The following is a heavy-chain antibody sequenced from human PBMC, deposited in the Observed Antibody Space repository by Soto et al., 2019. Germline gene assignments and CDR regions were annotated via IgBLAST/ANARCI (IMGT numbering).Heavy chain of an antibody. D-gene: IGHD3-16*01. V-gene: IGHV4-4*02. CDR2: IYHTGIT. J-gene: IGHJ5*02. CDR3: ARGGAPYNWFGP. Sequence: SETLSLTCAVSGDSISSVNWWSWVRQSPGQGLEWIGDIYHTGITTYNPSLKGRLTISVDTSKNQFSLRLSSVTSADTAVYYCARGGAPYNWFGPWGQGTLVTVSS. CDR1: GDSISSVNW.